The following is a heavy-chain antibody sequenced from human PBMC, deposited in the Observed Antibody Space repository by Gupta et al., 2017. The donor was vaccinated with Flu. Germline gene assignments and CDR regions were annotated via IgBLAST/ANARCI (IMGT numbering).Heavy chain of an antibody. Sequence: IRQHPGKGLEWIGYIYYSGSTYYNPSLKSRVTISVDTSKNQFSLKLSSVTAADTAVYYCARDKREGRNWNDEWDAFDIWGQGTMVTVSS. D-gene: IGHD1-1*01. CDR2: IYYSGST. V-gene: IGHV4-31*02. J-gene: IGHJ3*02. CDR3: ARDKREGRNWNDEWDAFDI.